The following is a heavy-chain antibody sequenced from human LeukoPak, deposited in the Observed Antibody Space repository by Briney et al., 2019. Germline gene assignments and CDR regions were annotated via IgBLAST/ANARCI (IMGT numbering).Heavy chain of an antibody. CDR3: ARVEPTTVVTY. CDR1: GGSISSGGYY. CDR2: IYHSGST. V-gene: IGHV4-30-2*01. J-gene: IGHJ4*02. D-gene: IGHD4-23*01. Sequence: SETLSLTCTVSGGSISSGGYYWSWIRQPPGKGLEWIGYIYHSGSTYYNPSLKSRVTISVDRSKNQFSLKLSSVTAADTAVYYCARVEPTTVVTYWGQGTLVTVSS.